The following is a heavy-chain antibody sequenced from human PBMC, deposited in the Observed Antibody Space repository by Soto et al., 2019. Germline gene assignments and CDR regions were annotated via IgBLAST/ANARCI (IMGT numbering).Heavy chain of an antibody. CDR2: INPSSGST. J-gene: IGHJ3*02. D-gene: IGHD4-17*01. V-gene: IGHV1-46*03. CDR3: TRAPAYGAFDI. Sequence: ASVKVSCKASGYSFTTYYIQWVRQAPGQGLEWMGIINPSSGSTTYAQNFQGRITMTRDTSTSTVYMELSSLRSEDTAVYYCTRAPAYGAFDIWGQGTMVTVSS. CDR1: GYSFTTYY.